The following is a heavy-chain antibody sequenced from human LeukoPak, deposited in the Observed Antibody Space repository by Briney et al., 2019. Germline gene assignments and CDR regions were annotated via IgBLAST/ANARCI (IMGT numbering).Heavy chain of an antibody. V-gene: IGHV3-7*03. CDR1: GFTFSTYW. D-gene: IGHD3-22*01. CDR2: IKQDGSEK. CDR3: ARARWRFTMIGPHDAFDI. Sequence: GGSLRLSCAASGFTFSTYWMNWVRQAPGKELEWVANIKQDGSEKYYVDSVKGRFTISRDNAKNSLYLQVNSLRAEDTAMYYCARARWRFTMIGPHDAFDIWGQGTMVTVSS. J-gene: IGHJ3*02.